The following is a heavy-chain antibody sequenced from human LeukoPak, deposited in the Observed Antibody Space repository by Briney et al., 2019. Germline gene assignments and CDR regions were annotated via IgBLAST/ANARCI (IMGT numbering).Heavy chain of an antibody. Sequence: QSGGSLRLSCVVSGFTFSHYWMNWDRQAPGKGLEYVAYINPDGSEKNCVDAVKGRFSISRDNAQNTLFLQMNSLRAEDTALYYCARHGDFCFDNWGQGTPVTVS. CDR1: GFTFSHYW. CDR3: ARHGDFCFDN. D-gene: IGHD4-17*01. CDR2: INPDGSEK. V-gene: IGHV3-7*03. J-gene: IGHJ4*02.